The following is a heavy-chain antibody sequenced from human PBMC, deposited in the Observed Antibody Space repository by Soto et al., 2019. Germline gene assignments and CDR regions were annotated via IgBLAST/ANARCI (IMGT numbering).Heavy chain of an antibody. CDR1: GYTFTGYY. CDR3: ARDLYGDSYFDY. J-gene: IGHJ4*02. V-gene: IGHV1-2*02. D-gene: IGHD4-17*01. Sequence: ASLKVSCKASGYTFTGYYMHWVRQAPGQGLEWMGWINPNSGGTNYAQKFQGRVTMTRDTSISTAYMELSRLRSDDTAVYYCARDLYGDSYFDYWGQGTLVTVSS. CDR2: INPNSGGT.